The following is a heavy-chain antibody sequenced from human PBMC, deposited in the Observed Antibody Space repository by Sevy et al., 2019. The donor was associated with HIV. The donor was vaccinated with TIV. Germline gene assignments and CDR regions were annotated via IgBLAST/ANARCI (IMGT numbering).Heavy chain of an antibody. CDR1: GVTVSSNF. D-gene: IGHD3-3*01. CDR2: IWLTGAT. V-gene: IGHV3-53*01. CDR3: ARGKHVSDYYGSFDY. Sequence: GGSLRLSCTVSGVTVSSNFISWVRQAPGKGLEWVSVIWLTGATYYADSVKGLFTISRDNSKNTVYLDMSSLRADDTAVYFCARGKHVSDYYGSFDYWGQGTLVTVSS. J-gene: IGHJ4*02.